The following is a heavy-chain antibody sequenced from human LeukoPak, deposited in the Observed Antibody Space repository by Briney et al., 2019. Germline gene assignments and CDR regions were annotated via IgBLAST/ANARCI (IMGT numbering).Heavy chain of an antibody. Sequence: SQTLSLTCTVSGGSINSGYYWSWLRQHPGRGLEWIGYIYYNGDTYYNPSLKSRITMSTDASKNQFSLRLSSVTAADTAVYFRARTYFDIFTGPRDIPHYFDYWGQGTLVSVFS. CDR1: GGSINSGYY. J-gene: IGHJ4*02. V-gene: IGHV4-31*03. CDR3: ARTYFDIFTGPRDIPHYFDY. D-gene: IGHD3-9*01. CDR2: IYYNGDT.